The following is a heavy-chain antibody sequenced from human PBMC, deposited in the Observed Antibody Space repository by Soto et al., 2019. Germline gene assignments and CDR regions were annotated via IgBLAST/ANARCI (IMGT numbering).Heavy chain of an antibody. Sequence: GGSLRLSCAASGFTFSSYSMNWVRRAPGKGLEWVSSISSSSSYIYYADSVKGRFTISRDNAKNSLYLQMNSLRAEDTAVYYCAREGAYCGGDCPFQHWGQGTLVTVSS. D-gene: IGHD2-21*02. CDR3: AREGAYCGGDCPFQH. CDR1: GFTFSSYS. V-gene: IGHV3-21*01. J-gene: IGHJ1*01. CDR2: ISSSSSYI.